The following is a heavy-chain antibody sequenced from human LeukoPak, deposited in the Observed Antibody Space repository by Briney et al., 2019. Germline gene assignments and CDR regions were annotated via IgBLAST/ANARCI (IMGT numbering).Heavy chain of an antibody. V-gene: IGHV3-53*01. CDR3: AREEDTAMAFDY. CDR2: IYSGGST. J-gene: IGHJ4*02. Sequence: GGSLRLSCAASGLTFDNYAMHWVRQAPGKGLEWVSVIYSGGSTYYADSVKGRFTISRDNSKDTLYLQMNSLRAEDTAVYYCAREEDTAMAFDYWGQGTLVTFSS. CDR1: GLTFDNYA. D-gene: IGHD5-18*01.